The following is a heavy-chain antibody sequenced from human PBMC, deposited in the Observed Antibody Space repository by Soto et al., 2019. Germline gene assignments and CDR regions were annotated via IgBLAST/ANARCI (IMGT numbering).Heavy chain of an antibody. CDR1: GYTFTSYD. D-gene: IGHD4-17*01. V-gene: IGHV1-8*01. Sequence: QVRLVQSGAEVKKPGASLKVSCKASGYTFTSYDINWVRQAPGQGLEWMGWMNPNSGNTGYAHKFQGRVTMTRNTSISTAYMELSSLRSEDTAVYYCATTVTTPLPDYWGQSTLVTVSS. CDR3: ATTVTTPLPDY. CDR2: MNPNSGNT. J-gene: IGHJ4*02.